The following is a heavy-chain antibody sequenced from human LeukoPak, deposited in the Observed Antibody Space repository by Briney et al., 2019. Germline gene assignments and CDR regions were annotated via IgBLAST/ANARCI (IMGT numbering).Heavy chain of an antibody. D-gene: IGHD6-19*01. V-gene: IGHV1-69*13. CDR2: IIPIFGTA. Sequence: EASVKVSCKASGGTLSSYAISWVRQAPGQGLEWMGGIIPIFGTANYAQKFQGRVTITADESTSTAYMELSSLRSEDTAVYYCARVKWLVTWGQGTLVTVSS. J-gene: IGHJ5*02. CDR3: ARVKWLVT. CDR1: GGTLSSYA.